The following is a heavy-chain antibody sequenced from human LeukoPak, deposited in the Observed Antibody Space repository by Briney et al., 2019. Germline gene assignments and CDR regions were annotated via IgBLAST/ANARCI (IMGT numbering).Heavy chain of an antibody. J-gene: IGHJ3*02. CDR1: GFTFSSYG. Sequence: PGRSLRLSCAASGFTFSSYGMHWVRQAPGKGLEWVAVISYDGSNKYYADSVKGRFTISRDNSKNTLYLQMNSLRAEDTAVYYCAKEGDALDIWGQGTMVTVSS. V-gene: IGHV3-30*18. CDR3: AKEGDALDI. CDR2: ISYDGSNK.